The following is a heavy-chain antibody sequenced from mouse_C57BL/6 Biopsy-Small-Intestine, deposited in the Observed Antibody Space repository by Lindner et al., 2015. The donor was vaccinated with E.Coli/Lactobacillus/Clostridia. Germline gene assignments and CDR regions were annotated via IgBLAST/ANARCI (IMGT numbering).Heavy chain of an antibody. D-gene: IGHD2-5*01. CDR3: VRRGSNPSWYAMDY. CDR1: GFSFNTYA. V-gene: IGHV10-1*01. J-gene: IGHJ4*01. CDR2: IRSKSNNYAT. Sequence: EVQLQESGGGLVQPKGSLKLSCAASGFSFNTYAMNWVRQAPGKGLEWVARIRSKSNNYATYYADSVKDRFTISRDDSESVLYLQMNNLKTEDTAMYYCVRRGSNPSWYAMDYWGQGTSVTVSS.